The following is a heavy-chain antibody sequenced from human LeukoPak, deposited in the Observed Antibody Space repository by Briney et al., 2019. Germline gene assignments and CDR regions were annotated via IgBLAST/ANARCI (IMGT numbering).Heavy chain of an antibody. Sequence: GGSLRLSCAASGFTFSSYRMSWVRQAPGKGLEWVANIKQDGSEKYYVDSVKGRFTISRDNAKNSLYLQMNSLRAEDTAVYYCAREGSSGYAQYYFDYWGQGTLVTVSS. D-gene: IGHD5-12*01. J-gene: IGHJ4*02. CDR2: IKQDGSEK. CDR1: GFTFSSYR. V-gene: IGHV3-7*01. CDR3: AREGSSGYAQYYFDY.